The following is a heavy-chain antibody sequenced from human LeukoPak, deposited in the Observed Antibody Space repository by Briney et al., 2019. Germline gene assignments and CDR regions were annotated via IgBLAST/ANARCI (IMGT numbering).Heavy chain of an antibody. V-gene: IGHV3-30-3*01. CDR2: ISYDGSNK. D-gene: IGHD3-10*01. Sequence: GGSLRLSCAASGFTFSSYAMHWVRQAPGKGLEWVAVISYDGSNKYYADSVKGRFTISRDNSKNTLYLQMNSLRAEDTAVYYCARERGYYGSGSYTYYYYGMDVWGQGTTVTVSS. CDR1: GFTFSSYA. J-gene: IGHJ6*02. CDR3: ARERGYYGSGSYTYYYYGMDV.